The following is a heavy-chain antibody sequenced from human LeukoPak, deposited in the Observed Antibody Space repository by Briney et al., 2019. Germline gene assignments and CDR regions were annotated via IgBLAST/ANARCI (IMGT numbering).Heavy chain of an antibody. Sequence: GRSLRLSCAASGFTFSSHAMHWVRQAPGKGLEWVAVISYDGSNKYYADSVKGRFTISRDNSKNTLYLQMNSLRDEDTALYYCARGPLVYHGSGSYLNYRGQGTLVTVSS. V-gene: IGHV3-30-3*01. J-gene: IGHJ4*02. CDR3: ARGPLVYHGSGSYLNY. D-gene: IGHD3-10*01. CDR1: GFTFSSHA. CDR2: ISYDGSNK.